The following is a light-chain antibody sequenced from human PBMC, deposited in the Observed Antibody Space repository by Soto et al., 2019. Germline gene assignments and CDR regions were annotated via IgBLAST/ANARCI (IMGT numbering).Light chain of an antibody. CDR3: SSYTSSSLYV. CDR1: SSDVGSYNY. V-gene: IGLV2-14*01. Sequence: QSALTQPASVSGSPGQSITISCTGTSSDVGSYNYVSWYQQHPGKAPKPMIYDVSTRPSGVSNRFSGSKSGNTASLTISGLQAEDEADYYCSSYTSSSLYVFGTGTKLTVL. CDR2: DVS. J-gene: IGLJ1*01.